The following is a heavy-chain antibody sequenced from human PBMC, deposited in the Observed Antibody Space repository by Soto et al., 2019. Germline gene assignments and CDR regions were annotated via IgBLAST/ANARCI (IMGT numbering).Heavy chain of an antibody. D-gene: IGHD6-6*01. CDR2: ISAHNGNT. CDR3: ARGTDGDY. CDR1: GYAFTTYG. Sequence: QVHLVQSGAEVKKPGASVKVSCKGSGYAFTTYGITWVRQAPGQGLEWMGWISAHNGNTNYAQKLQGRVTVTRDTSTSTAYMELTSLRSDDTAVYYCARGTDGDYWGQGALVTVSS. V-gene: IGHV1-18*01. J-gene: IGHJ4*02.